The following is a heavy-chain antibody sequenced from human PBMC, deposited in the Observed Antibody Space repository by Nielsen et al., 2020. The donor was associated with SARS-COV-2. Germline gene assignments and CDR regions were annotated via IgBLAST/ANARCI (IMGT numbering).Heavy chain of an antibody. CDR3: ATGESNYYGSGSYSFDY. J-gene: IGHJ4*02. CDR1: EFTFSSYS. D-gene: IGHD3-10*01. Sequence: GGSLRLSCAASEFTFSSYSMNWVRQAPGKGLEWVSSISSSSSYIYYADSVKGRFTISRDNAKNSLYLQMNSLRAEDTAVYYCATGESNYYGSGSYSFDYWGQGTLVTVSS. V-gene: IGHV3-21*01. CDR2: ISSSSSYI.